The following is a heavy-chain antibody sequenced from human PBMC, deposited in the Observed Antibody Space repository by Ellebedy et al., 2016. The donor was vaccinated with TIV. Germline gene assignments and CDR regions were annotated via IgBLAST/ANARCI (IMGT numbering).Heavy chain of an antibody. CDR1: GFTFSNYN. D-gene: IGHD2-15*01. J-gene: IGHJ4*02. CDR3: SRGWSTPDS. V-gene: IGHV3-21*06. CDR2: IRSTGSDK. Sequence: GESLKISCVASGFTFSNYNMNWVRQSPGKGLEWVSSIRSTGSDKYYAESVKGRFTISRDNAQDTLFLQMNSLRAEDTAVYFCSRGWSTPDSWGQGTLVFVSS.